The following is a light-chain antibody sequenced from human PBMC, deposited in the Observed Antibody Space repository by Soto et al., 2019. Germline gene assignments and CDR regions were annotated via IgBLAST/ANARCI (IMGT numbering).Light chain of an antibody. J-gene: IGLJ2*01. CDR3: SSYTSKSSLI. Sequence: QSALTQPASVSGSPGQSITISCAGTTSDIGTYNYVSWYQQHPAKAPKLIIYEVRNRPSGISFRFSGSKSGNTASLTISGLQAEDEADYYCSSYTSKSSLIFGGGTKLTVL. CDR1: TSDIGTYNY. CDR2: EVR. V-gene: IGLV2-14*01.